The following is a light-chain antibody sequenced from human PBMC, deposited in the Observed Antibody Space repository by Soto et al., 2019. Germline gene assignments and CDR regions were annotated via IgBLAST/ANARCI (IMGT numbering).Light chain of an antibody. Sequence: DTQNSQNPSTLSASVGDRVTITCRASQNIATWLAWYQQKPGKAPKLLIYKASNLQSGVPSRFSDSGSGTEFTLSISSLQPDDFATYYCQQYSSFTTFGQGTMVDIK. J-gene: IGKJ1*01. V-gene: IGKV1-5*03. CDR1: QNIATW. CDR2: KAS. CDR3: QQYSSFTT.